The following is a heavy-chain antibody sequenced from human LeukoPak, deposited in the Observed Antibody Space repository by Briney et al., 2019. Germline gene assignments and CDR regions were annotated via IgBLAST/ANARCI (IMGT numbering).Heavy chain of an antibody. CDR1: GGSISSGSYY. Sequence: PSETLSLTCTVSGGSISSGSYYWSWIRQPAGKGLEWIGRIYTSGSTNYNPSLKSRVTISVDTSKNQFSLKLSSVTAADTAVYYCARDKGAELPSFDYWGQGTLVTVSS. V-gene: IGHV4-61*02. CDR3: ARDKGAELPSFDY. D-gene: IGHD1-26*01. J-gene: IGHJ4*02. CDR2: IYTSGST.